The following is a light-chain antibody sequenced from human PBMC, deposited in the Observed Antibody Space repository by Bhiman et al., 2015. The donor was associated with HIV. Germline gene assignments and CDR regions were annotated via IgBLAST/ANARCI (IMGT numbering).Light chain of an antibody. V-gene: IGLV1-47*02. CDR3: SYDSSLSGYV. J-gene: IGLJ1*01. CDR1: GSNIESNH. CDR2: SNN. Sequence: QSVLTQPPSASGTPGQRVTISCSGSGSNIESNHVHWYQQFPGTAPKLLIYSNNQRPSRVPDRFSGSKSGTSASLAITGLQAEDEADYCQSYDSSLSGYVFGTGTKVTVL.